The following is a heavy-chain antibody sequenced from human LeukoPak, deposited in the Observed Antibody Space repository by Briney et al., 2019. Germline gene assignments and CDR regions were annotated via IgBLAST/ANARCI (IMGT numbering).Heavy chain of an antibody. CDR2: ISVSGGST. CDR3: AKIGVIGHWYYDL. Sequence: GGSLRLSCAASGLTLSSYAMTWVRQAPGKGLQWVSTISVSGGSTYYADSVRGRFTIFRDNSKNTMYLQMNSLRVGDTAVYYCAKIGVIGHWYYDLWGRGTLVTVSS. D-gene: IGHD3/OR15-3a*01. J-gene: IGHJ2*01. CDR1: GLTLSSYA. V-gene: IGHV3-23*01.